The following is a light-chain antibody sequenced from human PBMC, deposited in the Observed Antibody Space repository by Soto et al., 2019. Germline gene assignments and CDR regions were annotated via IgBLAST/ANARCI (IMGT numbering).Light chain of an antibody. CDR3: QHYGTSAL. CDR2: DAS. Sequence: EIVLTQSPGTLSLSPGERATLSCRASQSVSSSYLAWYQQKPGQAPRLLIYDASRATGIPDRFSGSGSGTXFTLTITRLEPEDFAVYYCQHYGTSALFGPGTQVDI. V-gene: IGKV3-20*01. J-gene: IGKJ3*01. CDR1: QSVSSSY.